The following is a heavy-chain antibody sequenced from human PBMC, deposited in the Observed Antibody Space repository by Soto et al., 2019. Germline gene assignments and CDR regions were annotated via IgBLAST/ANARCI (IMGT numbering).Heavy chain of an antibody. CDR2: IYSAGST. CDR1: GLTVSSSY. CDR3: ARQGVVVPAAEDYYYGMDV. V-gene: IGHV3-53*01. Sequence: GGSLRLSCAASGLTVSSSYMSWVRQAPGKGLQWVSVIYSAGSTYYANSVKGRFTISRDISTNMVYLQMSSLKASDTAMYYCARQGVVVPAAEDYYYGMDVWGQGTTVTVSS. D-gene: IGHD2-2*01. J-gene: IGHJ6*02.